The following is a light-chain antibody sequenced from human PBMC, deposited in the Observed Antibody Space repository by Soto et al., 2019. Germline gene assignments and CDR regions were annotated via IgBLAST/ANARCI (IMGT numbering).Light chain of an antibody. Sequence: DIVMTQSPDSLAVSLGERATINCKSSQSVLYSSNNKNYLAWFQQKLGQPPKLLFYWASTRESGVPDRFSGSGSGTDFTLTISSLQAEDVAVYYCQQYYSTPYTFGQGSKLEIK. CDR1: QSVLYSSNNKNY. CDR3: QQYYSTPYT. J-gene: IGKJ2*01. CDR2: WAS. V-gene: IGKV4-1*01.